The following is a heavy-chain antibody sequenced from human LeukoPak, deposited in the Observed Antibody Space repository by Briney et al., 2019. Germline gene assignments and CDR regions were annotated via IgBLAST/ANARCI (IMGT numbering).Heavy chain of an antibody. D-gene: IGHD1-1*01. CDR3: AKERSSGYGLAFFDY. CDR2: INWNGGST. CDR1: GFTFDDYG. V-gene: IGHV3-20*04. J-gene: IGHJ4*02. Sequence: PGGSLRLSCAASGFTFDDYGMSWVRQAPGKGLEWVSGINWNGGSTGYADSVKGRFTISRDNAKNSLYLQMNSLRAEDTAVYYCAKERSSGYGLAFFDYWGQGTLVTVSS.